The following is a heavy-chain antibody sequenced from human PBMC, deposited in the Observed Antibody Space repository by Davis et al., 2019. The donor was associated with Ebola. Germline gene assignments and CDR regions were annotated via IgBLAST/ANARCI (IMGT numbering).Heavy chain of an antibody. D-gene: IGHD6-19*01. V-gene: IGHV5-51*01. Sequence: GESLKISCQGSGYSFTNYWIAWVRQMPGKGLEWMGLIYPGDSDTRYSPSFEGQVTISADKSISTAYLQWSSLKASDTGKYYCARQAVAGTDAFDIWGQGTMVTVSS. CDR1: GYSFTNYW. J-gene: IGHJ3*02. CDR3: ARQAVAGTDAFDI. CDR2: IYPGDSDT.